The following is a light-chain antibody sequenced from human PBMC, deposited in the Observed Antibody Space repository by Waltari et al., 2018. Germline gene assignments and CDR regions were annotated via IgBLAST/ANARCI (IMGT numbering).Light chain of an antibody. CDR1: QSLVHSDGNAY. Sequence: DVVMTQSPLSLPVTLGQPASISCRSSQSLVHSDGNAYLTWFQQRPGLSPRRLIYKVSNRDSGVPDRFSGSGSGTDFTLKISRVEAEDVGVYYCMQNTHWPFTVGPGTQVDFK. J-gene: IGKJ3*01. V-gene: IGKV2-30*02. CDR2: KVS. CDR3: MQNTHWPFT.